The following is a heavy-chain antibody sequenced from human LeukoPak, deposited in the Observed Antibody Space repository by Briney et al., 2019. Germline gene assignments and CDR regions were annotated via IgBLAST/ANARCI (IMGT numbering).Heavy chain of an antibody. D-gene: IGHD6-13*01. Sequence: GGSLRLSCAASGFTFSSYAMSWVRQAPGKGLEWVSAISGSGDSTYYADSVKGRFTISRDNSKNTLYLQMNSLRAEDTAVYYCAKGATRIAAAARDAMDVWGQGTTVTVSS. J-gene: IGHJ6*02. CDR1: GFTFSSYA. V-gene: IGHV3-23*01. CDR2: ISGSGDST. CDR3: AKGATRIAAAARDAMDV.